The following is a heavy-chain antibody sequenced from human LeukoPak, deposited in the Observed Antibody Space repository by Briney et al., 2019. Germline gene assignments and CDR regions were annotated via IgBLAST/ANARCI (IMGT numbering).Heavy chain of an antibody. CDR2: IYYSGST. D-gene: IGHD4-11*01. J-gene: IGHJ4*02. CDR1: GGSFSGYY. CDR3: ARHDGDSNYYPLDY. Sequence: SETLSLTCAVYGGSFSGYYWSWIRQPPGKGLEWIGYIYYSGSTNYNPSLKSRVTISVDTSKNQFSLKLSSVTAADTAVYYCARHDGDSNYYPLDYWGQGTLVTVSS. V-gene: IGHV4-59*08.